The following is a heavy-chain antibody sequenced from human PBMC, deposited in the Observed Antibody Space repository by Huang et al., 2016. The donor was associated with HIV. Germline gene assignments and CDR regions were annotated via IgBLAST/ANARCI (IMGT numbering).Heavy chain of an antibody. CDR2: INTNMGHR. J-gene: IGHJ4*02. CDR3: VLDPAPEGPPSYVSHN. Sequence: QVLLVQSASALKRPGASVRISCKTSGYTFTRYAMNWVRQAPGQGLEWMGWINTNMGHRTYAQVFTGSFVFSFDTSVSTAYLQVSNQKTEDTAVYYCVLDPAPEGPPSYVSHNWGQGTLVTVSS. D-gene: IGHD2-2*01. V-gene: IGHV7-4-1*02. CDR1: GYTFTRYA.